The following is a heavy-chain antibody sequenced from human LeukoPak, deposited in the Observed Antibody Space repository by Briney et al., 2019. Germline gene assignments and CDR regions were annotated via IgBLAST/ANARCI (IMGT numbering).Heavy chain of an antibody. D-gene: IGHD6-19*01. CDR1: GFTVSSNY. J-gene: IGHJ6*02. CDR3: ARDPLSVTGTNERYDYYGFDA. CDR2: IYSGGST. Sequence: GGSLRLSCVASGFTVSSNYMSWVRQAPGKGLEWLSIIYSGGSTYYADSVKGRFTISRDDSKNTLYLQMNSLRPEDTAVYYCARDPLSVTGTNERYDYYGFDAWGQGTTVTVSS. V-gene: IGHV3-53*01.